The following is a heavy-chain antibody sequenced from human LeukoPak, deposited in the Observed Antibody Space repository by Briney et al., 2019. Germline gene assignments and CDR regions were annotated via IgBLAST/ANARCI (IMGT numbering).Heavy chain of an antibody. Sequence: TSETLSLTCTVSGGSISSSSYYWGWIRQPPGKGLEWIGSIYYSGSTYYNPSLKSRVTISVDTSKNQFSLKLSSVTAADTAVYYCARMDIHFTHDPWGQGTLVTVSS. CDR3: ARMDIHFTHDP. D-gene: IGHD3-3*02. V-gene: IGHV4-39*07. CDR2: IYYSGST. CDR1: GGSISSSSYY. J-gene: IGHJ5*02.